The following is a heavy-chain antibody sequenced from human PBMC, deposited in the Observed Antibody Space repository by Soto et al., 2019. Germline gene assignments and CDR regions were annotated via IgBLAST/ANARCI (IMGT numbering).Heavy chain of an antibody. CDR3: ARGPAGEWLVRDYYYYGMDV. CDR1: GGSISSYY. D-gene: IGHD6-19*01. V-gene: IGHV4-59*01. J-gene: IGHJ6*02. Sequence: SETLSLTCTVSGGSISSYYWSWIRQPPGKGLEWIGYIYYSGSTNYNPSLKSRVTISVGTSKNQFSLKLSSVTAADTAVYYCARGPAGEWLVRDYYYYGMDVWGQGTTVTVSS. CDR2: IYYSGST.